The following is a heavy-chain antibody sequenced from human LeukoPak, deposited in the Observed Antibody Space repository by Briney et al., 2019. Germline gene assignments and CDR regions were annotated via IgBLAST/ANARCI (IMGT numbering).Heavy chain of an antibody. D-gene: IGHD4-17*01. J-gene: IGHJ4*02. V-gene: IGHV3-74*01. CDR3: AREGDDYGDFDY. CDR2: INSDGSST. Sequence: PGGSLRLSCAASGFTFSSYWMHWVRHAPGKGLVWVSRINSDGSSTNYADSVKGRFTISRDNAKNTLYLQMNSLRAEDTAVYYCAREGDDYGDFDYWGQGTLVTVSS. CDR1: GFTFSSYW.